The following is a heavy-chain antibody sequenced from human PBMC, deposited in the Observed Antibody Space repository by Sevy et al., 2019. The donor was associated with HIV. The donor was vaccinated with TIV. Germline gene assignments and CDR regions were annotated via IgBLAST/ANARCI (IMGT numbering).Heavy chain of an antibody. CDR3: ARERKMYDSSGYYFHFDY. Sequence: GGSLRLSCTASGFTFGDYAMSWFRQAPGKGLEWVGFIRSKAYGGTTEYAASVKGRFTISRDDSKSIAYLQMNSLKTEDTAVYYCARERKMYDSSGYYFHFDYWGQGTLVTVSS. J-gene: IGHJ4*02. CDR2: IRSKAYGGTT. CDR1: GFTFGDYA. V-gene: IGHV3-49*03. D-gene: IGHD3-22*01.